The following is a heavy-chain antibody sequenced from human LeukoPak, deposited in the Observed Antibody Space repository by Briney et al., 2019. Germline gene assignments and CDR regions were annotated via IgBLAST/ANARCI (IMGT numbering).Heavy chain of an antibody. CDR2: IRYDGRNK. Sequence: GGSLRLSCIASEFTFSSCGMHWVRQAPGKGLEWVTFIRYDGRNKYYADSVKGRFTISRDNAKNSLYLQMNSLRAEDTAVYYCARDPSSWYYYYMDVWGKGTTVTVSS. CDR1: EFTFSSCG. D-gene: IGHD6-13*01. CDR3: ARDPSSWYYYYMDV. J-gene: IGHJ6*03. V-gene: IGHV3-30*02.